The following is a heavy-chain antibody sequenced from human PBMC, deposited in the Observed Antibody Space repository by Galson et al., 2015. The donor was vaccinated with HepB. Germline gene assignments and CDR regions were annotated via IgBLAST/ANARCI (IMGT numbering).Heavy chain of an antibody. CDR2: ITGKSTYI. CDR1: GFTFSDYY. CDR3: ARSDPVRGVVRPYYFGMDV. V-gene: IGHV3-11*03. J-gene: IGHJ6*02. D-gene: IGHD3-10*01. Sequence: SLRLSCAASGFTFSDYYMTWIRQSPVKGLEWLSYITGKSTYINYADSVKGRFTISRDNAKSSLYLEMTNLTADDTAVYYCARSDPVRGVVRPYYFGMDVWGQGTTVIVSS.